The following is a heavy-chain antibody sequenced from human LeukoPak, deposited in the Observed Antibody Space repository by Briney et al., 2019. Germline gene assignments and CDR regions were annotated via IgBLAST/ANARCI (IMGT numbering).Heavy chain of an antibody. CDR2: ISSSGSYT. Sequence: GGSLRLSCAASGFIFSDYYMGWIRQAPGKGLECVSYISSSGSYTKYADSVKGRFTTSRDNAKNSLYLQMNSLRDEDTAVYHCARTRSKVGTPTFDYWGQGTLVTVSS. CDR3: ARTRSKVGTPTFDY. J-gene: IGHJ4*02. V-gene: IGHV3-11*06. CDR1: GFIFSDYY. D-gene: IGHD4-23*01.